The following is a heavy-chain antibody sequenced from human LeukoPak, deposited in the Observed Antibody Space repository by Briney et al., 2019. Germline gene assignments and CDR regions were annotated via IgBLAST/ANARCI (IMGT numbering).Heavy chain of an antibody. CDR3: ATARNFRFEY. V-gene: IGHV3-74*01. D-gene: IGHD1-7*01. Sequence: GGSLRFSCATSGLTFRTTWMHWVRQAPGKGLMWVSRMNGEGTTIDYADSVKGRFTVSRDYAKNTLFLQMNNLRTEDTALYFCATARNFRFEYWGQGSLVTVSS. CDR2: MNGEGTTI. J-gene: IGHJ4*02. CDR1: GLTFRTTW.